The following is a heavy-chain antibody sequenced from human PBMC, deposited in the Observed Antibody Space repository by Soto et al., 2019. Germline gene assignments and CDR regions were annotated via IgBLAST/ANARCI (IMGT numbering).Heavy chain of an antibody. V-gene: IGHV4-39*01. D-gene: IGHD2-2*01. CDR3: ARLRLGSRSKTLDY. CDR1: GGSISSSSYY. J-gene: IGHJ4*02. Sequence: QLQLQESGPGLVKPSETLSLTCTVSGGSISSSSYYWGWIRQPPGKGLEWIGSIYYSGSTYYNPSLKSRVTISVDTSKNQFSLKLSSVTAADTAVYYCARLRLGSRSKTLDYWGQGTLVTVSS. CDR2: IYYSGST.